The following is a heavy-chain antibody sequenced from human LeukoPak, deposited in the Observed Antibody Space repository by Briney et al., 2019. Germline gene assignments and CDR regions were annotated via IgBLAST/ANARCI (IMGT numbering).Heavy chain of an antibody. CDR1: GYTFTGYY. CDR3: ARQLAPDY. V-gene: IGHV1-18*04. CDR2: INCHNGNT. D-gene: IGHD6-13*01. J-gene: IGHJ4*02. Sequence: ASVKVSCKASGYTFTGYYMHWVRQAPGQGLEWMGWINCHNGNTNYAQKLQGRVTMSTDTSTSTTYMELRSLTSDDTAVYYCARQLAPDYWGQGTLVTVSS.